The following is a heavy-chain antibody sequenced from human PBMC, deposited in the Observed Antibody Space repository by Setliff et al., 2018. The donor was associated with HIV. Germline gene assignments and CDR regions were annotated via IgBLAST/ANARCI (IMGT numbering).Heavy chain of an antibody. Sequence: SVKVSCKASGGTFSTYAVSWVRQAPGHGLEWMGGIIPIFGTPNYAQKFQGRVTITADESTCTAYMELSSLRSEDTAVYYCARGPGAAVYYYYMDVWGKGTTVTVSS. CDR1: GGTFSTYA. CDR2: IIPIFGTP. CDR3: ARGPGAAVYYYYMDV. J-gene: IGHJ6*03. V-gene: IGHV1-69*13. D-gene: IGHD1-26*01.